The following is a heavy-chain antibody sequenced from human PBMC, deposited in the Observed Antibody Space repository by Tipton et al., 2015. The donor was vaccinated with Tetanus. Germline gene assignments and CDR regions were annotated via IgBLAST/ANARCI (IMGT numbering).Heavy chain of an antibody. CDR2: FFYSGSS. V-gene: IGHV4-59*01. CDR1: GDSITSYY. Sequence: TLSLTCNVSGDSITSYYWSWMRQPPGKGLEWIAYFFYSGSSNYNPSLKSRVTLSIDTSKNQFSLKMTSLTAADTAVYFCARVSFYDSVGPDTFDDWGRGTMVTVSS. CDR3: ARVSFYDSVGPDTFDD. J-gene: IGHJ3*01. D-gene: IGHD3-22*01.